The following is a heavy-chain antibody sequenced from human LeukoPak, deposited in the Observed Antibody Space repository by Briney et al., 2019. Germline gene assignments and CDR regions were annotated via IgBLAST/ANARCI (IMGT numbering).Heavy chain of an antibody. CDR1: GFTFTSHI. CDR2: IGTGSNTI. V-gene: IGHV3-48*02. Sequence: GGSLRLSCTASGFTFTSHIMNWVRQAPGKGLEWVSYIGTGSNTIYYADSVKGRFTISRDNAKKSLYLQMSSLRDDDTAVYFCARGGVPVVPHFDYWGQGTLVTVSS. CDR3: ARGGVPVVPHFDY. D-gene: IGHD2-21*01. J-gene: IGHJ4*02.